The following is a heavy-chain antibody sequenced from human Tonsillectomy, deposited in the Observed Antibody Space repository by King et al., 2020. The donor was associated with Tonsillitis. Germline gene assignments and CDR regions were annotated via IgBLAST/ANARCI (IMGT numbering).Heavy chain of an antibody. CDR3: AKPTGTNAFDF. CDR1: GFTFSSYG. D-gene: IGHD1-7*01. Sequence: QLVQSGGGVVQSGGSLRLSCAASGFTFSSYGMHWVRQAPGKGLQWVAFIRYDASNKYYADSVKGRFTISRDNSKNTLYLQMNSLRAEDTAVYYCAKPTGTNAFDFWGQGEMVT. CDR2: IRYDASNK. J-gene: IGHJ3*01. V-gene: IGHV3-30*02.